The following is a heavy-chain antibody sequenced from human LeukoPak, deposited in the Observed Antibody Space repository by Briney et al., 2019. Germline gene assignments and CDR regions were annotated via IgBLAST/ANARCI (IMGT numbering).Heavy chain of an antibody. CDR1: GFTFDDYA. Sequence: GGSLRLSCAASGFTFDDYAMHWVRQAPGKGLEWVSGISWNSGSIGYADSVKGRFTTSRDNAKNSLYLQMNSLRVEDTAFYYCAKGTGGYYGPFDSWGQGTLVTVSS. V-gene: IGHV3-9*01. CDR2: ISWNSGSI. D-gene: IGHD3-22*01. J-gene: IGHJ4*02. CDR3: AKGTGGYYGPFDS.